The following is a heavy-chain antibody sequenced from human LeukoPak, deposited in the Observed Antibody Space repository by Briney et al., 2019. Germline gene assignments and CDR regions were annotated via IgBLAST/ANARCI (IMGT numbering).Heavy chain of an antibody. CDR1: GYTFTSYG. D-gene: IGHD3-10*01. J-gene: IGHJ4*02. CDR2: ISAYNGNT. Sequence: VASVKVSCKASGYTFTSYGISWARQAPGQGLEWMGWISAYNGNTNYAQKLQGRVTMTTDTSTSTAYMELRSLRSDDTAVYYCARRYYGSGSYSIDYWGQGTLVTVSS. V-gene: IGHV1-18*01. CDR3: ARRYYGSGSYSIDY.